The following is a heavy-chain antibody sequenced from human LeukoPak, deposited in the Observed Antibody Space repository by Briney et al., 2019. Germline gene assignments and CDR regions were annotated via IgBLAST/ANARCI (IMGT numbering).Heavy chain of an antibody. J-gene: IGHJ3*02. V-gene: IGHV3-33*01. CDR2: IWYDGSNK. D-gene: IGHD3-3*01. Sequence: GRSLRLSCAASGFTFSSYGMHWVRQAPGKGLEWVAVIWYDGSNKYYADSVKGRFTISRDNSKNTLYLQMNSLRAEDTAVYYCVRERTMSPLPPDAFDMWGQGTMVTVAS. CDR3: VRERTMSPLPPDAFDM. CDR1: GFTFSSYG.